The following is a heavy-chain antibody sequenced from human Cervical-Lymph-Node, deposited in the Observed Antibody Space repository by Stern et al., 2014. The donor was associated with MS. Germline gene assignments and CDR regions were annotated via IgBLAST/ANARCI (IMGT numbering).Heavy chain of an antibody. CDR1: GCTFNVYA. Sequence: MQLVESGAEVKKPGSSVKVSCHTSGCTFNVYAINWLRQAPGQGLEWMGGISPYIGIANYAQKLQGRGTITADESTRTSSMELLSLTSNDAAVYYCARDGRHANNYGLDVWGQGTTVTVSS. J-gene: IGHJ6*02. CDR2: ISPYIGIA. V-gene: IGHV1-69*01. CDR3: ARDGRHANNYGLDV.